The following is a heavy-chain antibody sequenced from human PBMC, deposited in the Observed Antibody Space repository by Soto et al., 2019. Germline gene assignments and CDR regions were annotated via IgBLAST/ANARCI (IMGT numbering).Heavy chain of an antibody. J-gene: IGHJ5*02. CDR1: GGSIGSDHYY. D-gene: IGHD2-15*01. CDR3: ELHRIVVVVSPSPSACGS. CDR2: IYYSGDT. Sequence: QLQLQQSGPGLVKPSETLSLTCTVSGGSIGSDHYYWGWIRQSPGKGLEWIASIYYSGDTYFNPSLMSRVSLSVDTSKNQFSLTVNSMTAADTAIYFCELHRIVVVVSPSPSACGSWAQGTLVTVSS. V-gene: IGHV4-39*01.